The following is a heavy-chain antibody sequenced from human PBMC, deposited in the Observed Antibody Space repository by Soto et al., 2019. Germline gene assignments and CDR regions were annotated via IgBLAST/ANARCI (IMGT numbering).Heavy chain of an antibody. CDR2: IYYSGST. J-gene: IGHJ3*02. CDR3: ARGRGCTNGVCYPSAFDI. Sequence: LSLTCTVSGGSLSSAGYYWSWIRQHPGKGLEWIGYIYYSGSTYYNPSLKSRVTISVDTSKNQFSLKLSSVTAADTAVYYCARGRGCTNGVCYPSAFDIWGQGTMVTVSS. V-gene: IGHV4-31*03. CDR1: GGSLSSAGYY. D-gene: IGHD2-8*01.